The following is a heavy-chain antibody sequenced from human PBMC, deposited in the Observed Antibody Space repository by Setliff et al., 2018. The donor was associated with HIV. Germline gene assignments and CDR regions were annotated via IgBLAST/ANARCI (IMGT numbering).Heavy chain of an antibody. J-gene: IGHJ3*02. CDR1: GLTFNRYW. D-gene: IGHD2-15*01. CDR3: ARDRWACGGASCSQGGGASDI. Sequence: PGGSLRLSCVASGLTFNRYWMSWVRQAPGKGLVWVSGINWNSATIAYADSVRGRFTISRDNAKNTLYLQLNSLSTEDTAVYYCARDRWACGGASCSQGGGASDIWGQGTMVTVSS. V-gene: IGHV3-48*01. CDR2: INWNSATI.